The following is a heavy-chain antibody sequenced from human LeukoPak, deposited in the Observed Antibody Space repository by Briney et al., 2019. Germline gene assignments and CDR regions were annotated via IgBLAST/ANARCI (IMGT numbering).Heavy chain of an antibody. Sequence: PGRSLRLSCAASGFTFSSYAMHWVRQAPGKGLEWVAVISYDGSSKYFADSVKGRFTISRDNSENTLYLQMNSLRAEDTAVYYCTSGGMVSGDYWGHGTLVTVSS. CDR3: TSGGMVSGDY. CDR2: ISYDGSSK. CDR1: GFTFSSYA. V-gene: IGHV3-30-3*01. D-gene: IGHD2-8*01. J-gene: IGHJ4*01.